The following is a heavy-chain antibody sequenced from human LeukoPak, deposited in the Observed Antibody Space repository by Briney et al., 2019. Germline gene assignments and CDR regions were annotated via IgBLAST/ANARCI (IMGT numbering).Heavy chain of an antibody. V-gene: IGHV3-23*01. D-gene: IGHD7-27*01. J-gene: IGHJ2*01. CDR1: GFTFGTYG. CDR3: ARELVSLGTGYFDL. CDR2: IIGSSTWT. Sequence: GGSLRLSCEASGFTFGTYGMTWVRQSPGKGLEWVSGIIGSSTWTYYADSVRGRFTISRDNARNTLHLQMNNLTADDTAIYYCARELVSLGTGYFDLWGRGTLVTVSS.